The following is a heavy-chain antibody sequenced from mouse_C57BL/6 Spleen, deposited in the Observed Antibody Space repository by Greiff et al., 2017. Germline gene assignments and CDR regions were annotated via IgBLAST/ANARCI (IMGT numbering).Heavy chain of an antibody. D-gene: IGHD2-1*01. J-gene: IGHJ4*01. CDR1: GFTFSSYA. CDR3: ARDGGIYYGNYFYAMDY. Sequence: EVQGVESGGGLVKPGGSLKLSCAASGFTFSSYAMSWVRQTPEKRLEWVATISDGGSYTYYPDNVKGRFTISRDNAKNNLYLQMSHLKSEDTAMYYCARDGGIYYGNYFYAMDYWGQGTSVTVSS. CDR2: ISDGGSYT. V-gene: IGHV5-4*01.